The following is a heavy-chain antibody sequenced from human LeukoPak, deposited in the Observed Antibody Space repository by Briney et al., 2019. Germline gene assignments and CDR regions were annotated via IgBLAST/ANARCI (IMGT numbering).Heavy chain of an antibody. CDR3: AREDPVIPGLYYFDY. J-gene: IGHJ4*02. CDR1: GFTFSSYA. V-gene: IGHV1-69*04. Sequence: SGGSLRLSCAASGFTFSSYAISWVRQAPGQGLEWMGRIIPILGIANYAQKFQGRVTITADKSTSTAYMELSSLRSEDTAVYYCAREDPVIPGLYYFDYWGQGTLVTVSS. CDR2: IIPILGIA. D-gene: IGHD3-16*02.